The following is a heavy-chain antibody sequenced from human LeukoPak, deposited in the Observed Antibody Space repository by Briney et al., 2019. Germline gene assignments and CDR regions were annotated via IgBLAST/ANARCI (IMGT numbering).Heavy chain of an antibody. CDR1: GGSNSTYY. Sequence: SETLSLTCTVSGGSNSTYYWSWIRQPPGKGLEWIGYIYYSGSTYNPSLKSRVTISVDTSKNQFYLKLSSVTGADTAVYYCARGGWYSHLWGQGALVTVSS. D-gene: IGHD6-19*01. V-gene: IGHV4-59*01. CDR3: ARGGWYSHL. CDR2: IYYSGST. J-gene: IGHJ5*02.